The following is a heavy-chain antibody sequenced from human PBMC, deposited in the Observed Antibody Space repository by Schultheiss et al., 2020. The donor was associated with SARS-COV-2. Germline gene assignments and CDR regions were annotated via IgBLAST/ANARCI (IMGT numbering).Heavy chain of an antibody. CDR3: ARMPTMVQGVIMGYYYYGMDV. J-gene: IGHJ6*02. CDR2: IDWDDDK. CDR1: GFSLSTSGMC. V-gene: IGHV2-70*01. Sequence: SGPTLVKPTQTLTLTCTFSGFSLSTSGMCVSWIRQPPGKALEWLALIDWDDDKYYSTSLKTRLTISKDTSKNQVVLTMTNMDPVDTATYYCARMPTMVQGVIMGYYYYGMDVWGQGTTVTVSS. D-gene: IGHD3-10*01.